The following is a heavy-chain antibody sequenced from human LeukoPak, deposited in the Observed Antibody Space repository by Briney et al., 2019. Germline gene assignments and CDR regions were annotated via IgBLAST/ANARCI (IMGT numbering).Heavy chain of an antibody. CDR2: IYSGGNT. D-gene: IGHD4-11*01. CDR3: ARSYSNHLFGMDV. CDR1: GFTVSSYY. V-gene: IGHV3-66*01. Sequence: GGSLRLSCAASGFTVSSYYMTWVRQAPGKGLEWVSVIYSGGNTYYADSVKGRAAISRDNSKNTVFLQVNRVRAEDTSVYYCARSYSNHLFGMDVWGQGTTVTVS. J-gene: IGHJ6*02.